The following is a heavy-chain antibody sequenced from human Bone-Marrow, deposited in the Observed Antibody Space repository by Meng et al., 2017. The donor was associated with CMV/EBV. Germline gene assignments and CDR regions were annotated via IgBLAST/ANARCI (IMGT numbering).Heavy chain of an antibody. CDR1: GFTFSSYS. CDR2: ISSSGTYI. D-gene: IGHD2-2*01. J-gene: IGHJ6*02. CDR3: ARDCSSTSCYHSGGYYGMDV. Sequence: GESLKISCAASGFTFSSYSMNWVRQAPGKGLEWVSSISSSGTYIRYADSLKGRFTISRDNAKNSLYLQMNSLRAEDTAVYYCARDCSSTSCYHSGGYYGMDVWGQGTTVTVSS. V-gene: IGHV3-21*01.